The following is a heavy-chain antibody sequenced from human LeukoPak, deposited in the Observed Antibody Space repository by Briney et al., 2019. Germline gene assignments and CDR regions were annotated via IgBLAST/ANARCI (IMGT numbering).Heavy chain of an antibody. D-gene: IGHD6-13*01. CDR2: IYYSGST. J-gene: IGHJ5*02. V-gene: IGHV4-59*01. Sequence: SETLSLTCTVSGGSISSYYWSWIRQPPGKGLEWIGYIYYSGSTNYNPSLKSRVTISVDTSKNQFSLKLSSVTAADTAVYYCARGRVKYSSSWYWFDPWGQGTLATVSS. CDR3: ARGRVKYSSSWYWFDP. CDR1: GGSISSYY.